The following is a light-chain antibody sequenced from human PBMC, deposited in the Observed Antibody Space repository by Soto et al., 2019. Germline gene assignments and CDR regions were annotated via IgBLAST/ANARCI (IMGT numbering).Light chain of an antibody. Sequence: EIVLTQSPGTLSLSPGGRATLSCRASRSVSSSFLAWYQQKPGQAPRLLIYGASSRATGIPDRFSGSGSGTDFPLTISRLEPEDFAVYYGQQYGSSPPLTFGGGNKVELK. CDR3: QQYGSSPPLT. J-gene: IGKJ4*01. CDR2: GAS. V-gene: IGKV3-20*01. CDR1: RSVSSSF.